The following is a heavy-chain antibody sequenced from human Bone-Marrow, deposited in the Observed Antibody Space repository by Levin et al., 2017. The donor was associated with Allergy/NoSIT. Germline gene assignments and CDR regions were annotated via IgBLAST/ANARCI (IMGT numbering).Heavy chain of an antibody. CDR3: ARGTASMVQGVAFDI. Sequence: GESLKISCAASGFTFSLYVMHWVRQAPGKGLEYVSGISSNGDSTYYVDSVKGRFTISRDNSKNTLYLQMGSLRPEDVAVYYCARGTASMVQGVAFDIWGQGTMVTVSS. CDR1: GFTFSLYV. D-gene: IGHD3-10*01. CDR2: ISSNGDST. J-gene: IGHJ3*02. V-gene: IGHV3-64*02.